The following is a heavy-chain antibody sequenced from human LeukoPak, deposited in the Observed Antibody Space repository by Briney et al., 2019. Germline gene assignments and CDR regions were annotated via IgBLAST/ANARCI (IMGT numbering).Heavy chain of an antibody. V-gene: IGHV5-51*01. CDR1: GYSFTSYW. CDR2: IYPGDSDT. D-gene: IGHD1-7*01. J-gene: IGHJ4*02. CDR3: AREGITGTTGFDY. Sequence: GESLKISCKGSGYSFTSYWIGWVRQTPGKGLEWMGIIYPGDSDTRYSPSFQGQVTISADKSISTAYLQWGSLKASDTAMYYCAREGITGTTGFDYWGQGTLVTVSS.